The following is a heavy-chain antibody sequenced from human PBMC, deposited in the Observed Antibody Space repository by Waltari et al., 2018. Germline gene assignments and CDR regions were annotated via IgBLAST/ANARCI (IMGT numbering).Heavy chain of an antibody. D-gene: IGHD6-13*01. V-gene: IGHV3-73*02. CDR3: TGGAVTGTDF. CDR1: GCTFRVPT. Sequence: EVQVVESGGGLVQPGGSLTLSCATAGCTFRVPTIHWVRQPSGKGLEWIGRIRSKPNNYATRYTASVEGRFTISRDDSENTAYLQMSSLMTEDTAVYYCTGGAVTGTDFWGQGTLVTVSS. J-gene: IGHJ4*02. CDR2: IRSKPNNYAT.